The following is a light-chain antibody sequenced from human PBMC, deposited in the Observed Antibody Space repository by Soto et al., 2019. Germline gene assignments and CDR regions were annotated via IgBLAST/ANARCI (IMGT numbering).Light chain of an antibody. CDR3: QQYNNWPPAT. J-gene: IGKJ4*01. CDR1: QSVSSK. V-gene: IGKV3-15*01. CDR2: GAS. Sequence: EIVLTQSPGTLSLSPGERATLSCRASQSVSSKLAWYQQKPGQAPRLLIYGASTRATGIPARFSGSGSGTEFTLTISSLQSEDFALYYCQQYNNWPPATFGGGTKVDIK.